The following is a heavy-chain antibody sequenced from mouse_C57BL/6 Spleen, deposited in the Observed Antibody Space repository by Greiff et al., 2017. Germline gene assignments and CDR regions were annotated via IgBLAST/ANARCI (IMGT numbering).Heavy chain of an antibody. CDR1: GYTFTDYE. Sequence: QVQLQQSGAELVRPGASVTLSCKASGYTFTDYEMHWVKQTPVHGLEWIGAIDPETGGTAYNQKFKGKAILTADKSSSTAYMELRSLTSEDSAVYYCTRWTTMVTTGYFDYWGQGTTLTVSS. D-gene: IGHD2-2*01. J-gene: IGHJ2*01. CDR2: IDPETGGT. V-gene: IGHV1-15*01. CDR3: TRWTTMVTTGYFDY.